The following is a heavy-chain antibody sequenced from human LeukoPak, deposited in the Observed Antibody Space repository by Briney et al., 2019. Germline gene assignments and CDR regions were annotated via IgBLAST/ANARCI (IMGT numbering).Heavy chain of an antibody. V-gene: IGHV4-31*03. CDR3: ARDRPAAYYDFWSGPDAFDI. Sequence: SETLSLTCTVSGGSISSGGYYWSWIRQHPGKGLEWIGYIYYSGSTYYNPSLKSRVTISVVTSKNQFSPKLSAVTAADTAVYYCARDRPAAYYDFWSGPDAFDIWGQGTMVTVSS. CDR1: GGSISSGGYY. CDR2: IYYSGST. J-gene: IGHJ3*02. D-gene: IGHD3-3*01.